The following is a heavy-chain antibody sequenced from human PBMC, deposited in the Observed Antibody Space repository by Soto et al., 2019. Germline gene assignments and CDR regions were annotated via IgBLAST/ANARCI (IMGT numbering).Heavy chain of an antibody. CDR1: GFTFSSYA. D-gene: IGHD3-3*01. J-gene: IGHJ6*02. V-gene: IGHV3-23*01. Sequence: PGGSLRLSCAASGFTFSSYAMSWVRQAPGKGLEWVSAISGSGGSTYYADSVKGRFTISRDNSKNTLYLQMNSLRAEDTAVYYCAKSRESRYYLAPYYYYYGMDVWGQGTTVTVSS. CDR2: ISGSGGST. CDR3: AKSRESRYYLAPYYYYYGMDV.